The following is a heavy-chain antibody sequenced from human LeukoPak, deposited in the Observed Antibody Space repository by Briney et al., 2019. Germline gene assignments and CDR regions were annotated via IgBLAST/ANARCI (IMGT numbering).Heavy chain of an antibody. Sequence: SETLSLTCAVYGGSFSGYYWSWIRQPPGKGLEWIGSIYYSGSTNYNPSLKSRVTISVDTSKNQFSLKLSSVTAADTAVYYCARFGGGVIHYWGQGTLVTVSS. J-gene: IGHJ4*02. CDR1: GGSFSGYY. CDR2: IYYSGST. V-gene: IGHV4-34*01. D-gene: IGHD3-16*02. CDR3: ARFGGGVIHY.